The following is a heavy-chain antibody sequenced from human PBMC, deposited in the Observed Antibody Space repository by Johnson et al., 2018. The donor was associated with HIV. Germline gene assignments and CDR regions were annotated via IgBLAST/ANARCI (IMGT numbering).Heavy chain of an antibody. Sequence: QVQLVESGGGVVQPGRSLRLSCAASGFTFSSYAMHWVRQAPGKGLEWVAVISYDGSNQYYADSVKGRFTISRDNSKNTLYLQMNSLRAEDTAVYYGARDDGDYAHDAFDIWGQGTMVTVSS. J-gene: IGHJ3*02. CDR2: ISYDGSNQ. V-gene: IGHV3-30-3*01. CDR1: GFTFSSYA. CDR3: ARDDGDYAHDAFDI. D-gene: IGHD4-17*01.